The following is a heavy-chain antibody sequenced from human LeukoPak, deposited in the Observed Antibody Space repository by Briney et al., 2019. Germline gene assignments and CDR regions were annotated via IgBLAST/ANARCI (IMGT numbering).Heavy chain of an antibody. CDR2: INPSDGST. CDR3: ARDYEGLSYRDAFDI. V-gene: IGHV1-46*01. D-gene: IGHD3-16*02. J-gene: IGHJ3*02. CDR1: GYTFTSYY. Sequence: ASVKVSCKASGYTFTSYYMHWVRQAPGQGLEWMGIINPSDGSTSYAQKFQGRVTMTRDTSTSTVYMELSSLRSEDTAVYYCARDYEGLSYRDAFDIWGQGTMVTVSS.